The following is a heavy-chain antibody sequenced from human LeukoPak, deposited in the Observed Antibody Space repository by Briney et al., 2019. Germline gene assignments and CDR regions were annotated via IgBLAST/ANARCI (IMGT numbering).Heavy chain of an antibody. CDR1: GFTFSSYS. J-gene: IGHJ4*02. D-gene: IGHD5-18*01. CDR2: ISSSSSYI. Sequence: PGGSLRLSCAASGFTFSSYSMNWVRQAPGKGLEWVSSISSSSSYIYYADSVKGRFTISRDNAKNSLYLQMNSLRAEDTAVYYFARVMIPADTAMAAPDYGGRGTLVTVSS. CDR3: ARVMIPADTAMAAPDY. V-gene: IGHV3-21*01.